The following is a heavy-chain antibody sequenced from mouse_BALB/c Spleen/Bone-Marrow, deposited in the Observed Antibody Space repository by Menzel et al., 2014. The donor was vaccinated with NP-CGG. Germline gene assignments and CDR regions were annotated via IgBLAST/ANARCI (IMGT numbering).Heavy chain of an antibody. CDR3: ATYRLETYFYL. J-gene: IGHJ2*01. CDR2: IDPANGNA. V-gene: IGHV14-3*02. D-gene: IGHD2-14*01. Sequence: VQLQQSGAELVKPGASVKLSCTASGFNIKDTYMHWVKQRPEQGLEWIGRIDPANGNAKYDPKFQGKATITADTSSNTAYLQLSSLTSEDTAVYYCATYRLETYFYLWGQGTTLTVSS. CDR1: GFNIKDTY.